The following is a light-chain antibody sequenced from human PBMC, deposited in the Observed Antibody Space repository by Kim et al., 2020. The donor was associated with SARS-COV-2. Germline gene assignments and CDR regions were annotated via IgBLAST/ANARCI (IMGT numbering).Light chain of an antibody. CDR3: SSYRSGSTYV. CDR2: GVN. CDR1: SSDVGGYNF. V-gene: IGLV2-14*03. J-gene: IGLJ1*01. Sequence: QSSTLSCGGASSDVGGYNFVSWYQQHPGKALKLMIYGVNDRPSGVSNRFSGSKSGNTASLTISGLQAEDEADYYCSSYRSGSTYVFGTGTKVTVL.